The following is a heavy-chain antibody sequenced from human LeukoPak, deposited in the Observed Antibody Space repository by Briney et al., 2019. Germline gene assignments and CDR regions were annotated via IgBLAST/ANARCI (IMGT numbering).Heavy chain of an antibody. Sequence: SETLSLTCTVSGDSISSSFYYWGWIRQPPGKGLEWIGYIYYSGSTYYNPSLKSRVTISVDTSKNQFSLKLSSVTAADTAVYYCARDPEYYDSSGYPSWGQGTMVTVSS. CDR1: GDSISSSFYY. D-gene: IGHD3-22*01. V-gene: IGHV4-31*03. CDR2: IYYSGST. CDR3: ARDPEYYDSSGYPS. J-gene: IGHJ3*01.